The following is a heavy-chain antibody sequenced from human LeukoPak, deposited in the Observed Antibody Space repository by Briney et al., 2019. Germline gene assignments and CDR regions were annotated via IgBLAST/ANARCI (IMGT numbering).Heavy chain of an antibody. CDR2: IYYSGST. CDR3: ARDPTAPQDWFDP. CDR1: GGSFSGYY. J-gene: IGHJ5*02. V-gene: IGHV4-34*01. D-gene: IGHD2-21*02. Sequence: SETLSLTCAVYGGSFSGYYWSWIRQPPGKGLEWIGSIYYSGSTYYNPSLKSRVTISVDTSKNQFSLKLSSVTAADTAVYYCARDPTAPQDWFDPWGQGTLVTVSS.